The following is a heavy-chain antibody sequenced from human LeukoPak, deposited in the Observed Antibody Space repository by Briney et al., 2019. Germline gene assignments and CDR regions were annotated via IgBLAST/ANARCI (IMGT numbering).Heavy chain of an antibody. CDR3: AKPPDWYCSSPSCHFAAPFDY. J-gene: IGHJ4*02. CDR1: GFTFSSYA. CDR2: ISYDGSNK. V-gene: IGHV3-30-3*02. D-gene: IGHD2-2*01. Sequence: GGSLRLSCAASGFTFSSYAMHWVRQAPGKGLEWVAVISYDGSNKYYADSVKGRFTISRDNSKSTLYLQMNTLRAEDTAVYYCAKPPDWYCSSPSCHFAAPFDYWGQGTLVTVSS.